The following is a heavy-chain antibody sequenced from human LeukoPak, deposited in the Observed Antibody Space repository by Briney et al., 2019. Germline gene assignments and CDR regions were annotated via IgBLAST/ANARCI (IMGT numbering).Heavy chain of an antibody. CDR1: GYTFTSYD. CDR3: ARTPSMVRGVIPIKTFDY. Sequence: ASVKVSCKASGYTFTSYDINWVRQATGQGLEWMGWMNPNSGNTGCAQKFQGRVTMTRNTSISTAYMELSSLRSEDTAVYYCARTPSMVRGVIPIKTFDYWGQGTLVTVSS. V-gene: IGHV1-8*01. CDR2: MNPNSGNT. J-gene: IGHJ4*02. D-gene: IGHD3-10*01.